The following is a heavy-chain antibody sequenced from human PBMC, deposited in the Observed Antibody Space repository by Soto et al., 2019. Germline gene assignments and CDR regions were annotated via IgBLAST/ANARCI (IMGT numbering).Heavy chain of an antibody. CDR1: GDTGTSYD. CDR2: ISAYNGNT. Sequence: SLLNSDKESGDTGTSYDISGVRQTPRQGLEWMGWISAYNGNTNYAQKLQGRVTMTTDTSTSTAYMELRSLRSDDTAVYYCARDLRHVWVIVVVVAATERYYGMDVWGQGTTVTVS. CDR3: ARDLRHVWVIVVVVAATERYYGMDV. D-gene: IGHD2-15*01. V-gene: IGHV1-18*01. J-gene: IGHJ6*02.